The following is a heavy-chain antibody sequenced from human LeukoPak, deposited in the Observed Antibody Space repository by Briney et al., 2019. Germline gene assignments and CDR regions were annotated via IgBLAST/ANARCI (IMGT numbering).Heavy chain of an antibody. V-gene: IGHV3-23*01. CDR1: GFTFSMYS. Sequence: GGSLRLSREASGFTFSMYSMAWVRQAPGKGLEWVSVINDRGGYIQDADSVKGRFTISRDNSQNTLFLQMNNLRDEDTAVYYCVKERDRGIEVTDDFDYWGQGTLVAVSS. CDR2: INDRGGYI. CDR3: VKERDRGIEVTDDFDY. D-gene: IGHD3-22*01. J-gene: IGHJ4*02.